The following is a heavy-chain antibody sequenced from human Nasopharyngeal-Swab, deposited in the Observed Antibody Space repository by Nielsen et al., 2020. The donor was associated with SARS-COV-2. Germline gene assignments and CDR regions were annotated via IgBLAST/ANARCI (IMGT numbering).Heavy chain of an antibody. V-gene: IGHV3-74*01. Sequence: GESLKISCAASGFSFRSYWMHWVRQAPGKGLVWVSCINSDGTTTRYADSVKGRFTVSRDNAKNTLYLEMNSLRAEDTAVYYCVKNSGRDGGYWGQGTLVTVSS. CDR1: GFSFRSYW. CDR3: VKNSGRDGGY. D-gene: IGHD1-1*01. CDR2: INSDGTTT. J-gene: IGHJ4*02.